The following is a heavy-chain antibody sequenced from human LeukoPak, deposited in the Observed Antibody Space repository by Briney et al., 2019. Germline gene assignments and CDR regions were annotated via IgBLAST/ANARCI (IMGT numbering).Heavy chain of an antibody. V-gene: IGHV1-69*05. CDR3: ARDLTPLYSGSSEEYFQH. D-gene: IGHD6-6*01. J-gene: IGHJ1*01. CDR2: IIPIFGTV. Sequence: GASVKVSCKASGGTFSSYAISWVRQAPGQGLEWMGGIIPIFGTVNYAQKFQGRVTITTDESTSTAYMELSSLRAEDTAVYYCARDLTPLYSGSSEEYFQHWGQGTLVTVSS. CDR1: GGTFSSYA.